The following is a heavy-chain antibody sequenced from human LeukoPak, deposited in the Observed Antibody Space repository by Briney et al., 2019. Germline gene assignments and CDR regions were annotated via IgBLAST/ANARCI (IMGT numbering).Heavy chain of an antibody. J-gene: IGHJ4*02. Sequence: ASVTVSCKASGYTFTGYYMHWVRQAAGQGREWMGWINPNSGGTNYAQKFQGRVTMTRDTSISTAYMELSRLRSDDTAVYYCARGGSSLNYFDYWGQGTLVTVSS. V-gene: IGHV1-2*02. D-gene: IGHD6-13*01. CDR1: GYTFTGYY. CDR3: ARGGSSLNYFDY. CDR2: INPNSGGT.